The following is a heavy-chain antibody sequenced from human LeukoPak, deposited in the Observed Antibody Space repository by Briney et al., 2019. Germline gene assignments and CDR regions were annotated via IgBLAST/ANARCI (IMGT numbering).Heavy chain of an antibody. D-gene: IGHD2-2*01. V-gene: IGHV4-39*07. Sequence: SETLSLTCTVSGGSISSSFYYWGWIRQPPGKGLEWIGSIYHSGSTYYNPSLKSRVTISVDTSKNQFSLKLSSVTAVDTAVYYCARTQGYCSSTSCYPFDYWGQGTLVTDSS. CDR3: ARTQGYCSSTSCYPFDY. CDR1: GGSISSSFYY. CDR2: IYHSGST. J-gene: IGHJ4*02.